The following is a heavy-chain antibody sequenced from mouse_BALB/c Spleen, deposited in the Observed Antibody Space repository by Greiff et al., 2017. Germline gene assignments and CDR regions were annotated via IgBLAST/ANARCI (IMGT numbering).Heavy chain of an antibody. CDR3: ATWGGGWLAY. CDR1: GYTFTSYY. V-gene: IGHV1-26*01. J-gene: IGHJ3*01. Sequence: VQLLQSGPELMKPGASVKISCKASGYTFTSYYMHWVKQSPGKSLEWIGYINPFNGGTSYNQKFKGKATLTVDKSTSTAYMHLSSLTSEDSAVYYCATWGGGWLAYWGQGTLVTVSA. D-gene: IGHD4-1*01. CDR2: INPFNGGT.